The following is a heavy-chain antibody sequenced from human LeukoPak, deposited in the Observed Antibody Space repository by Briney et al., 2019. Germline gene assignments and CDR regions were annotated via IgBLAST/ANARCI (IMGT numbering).Heavy chain of an antibody. Sequence: GGSLRLSCAASGFTLSDHYMNWIRLAPGRGLEWLSYINPSGTSKVYADSVKGRLTISRDNAKNTVYLQMNSLRAEDTAVYFCTVFSRYYYYGLHVWGPGTTVIVSS. CDR3: TVFSRYYYYGLHV. D-gene: IGHD2/OR15-2a*01. CDR1: GFTLSDHY. CDR2: INPSGTSK. J-gene: IGHJ6*02. V-gene: IGHV3-11*01.